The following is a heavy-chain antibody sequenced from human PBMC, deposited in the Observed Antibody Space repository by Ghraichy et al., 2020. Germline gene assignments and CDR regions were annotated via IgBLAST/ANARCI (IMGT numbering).Heavy chain of an antibody. CDR2: INSDGSYM. Sequence: GESLNISCAASGFTFSIYNMNWVRQAPGKGLEWVSFINSDGSYMYYAGSLKGRFTISRDNSNNSLYLQMHSLRAEDTAVYYCARDQDQLLYTPDSGGAFDVWGHGTLVTVSS. J-gene: IGHJ3*01. CDR1: GFTFSIYN. D-gene: IGHD1-26*01. V-gene: IGHV3-21*01. CDR3: ARDQDQLLYTPDSGGAFDV.